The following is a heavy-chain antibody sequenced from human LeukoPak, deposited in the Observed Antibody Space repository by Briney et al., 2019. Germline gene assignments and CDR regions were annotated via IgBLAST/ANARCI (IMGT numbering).Heavy chain of an antibody. CDR2: INTNTGNP. V-gene: IGHV7-4-1*01. CDR3: ARDSRCCSSTSCYFPWFGR. J-gene: IGHJ5*02. Sequence: ASVKVSCKASGYTFTSYAMNWVRQAPGQGLEWMGWINTNTGNPTYAQGFTGRFVFSLDTSVSTAYLQICSLKAEDTAVYYCARDSRCCSSTSCYFPWFGRWGQGTLVTVCS. D-gene: IGHD2-2*01. CDR1: GYTFTSYA.